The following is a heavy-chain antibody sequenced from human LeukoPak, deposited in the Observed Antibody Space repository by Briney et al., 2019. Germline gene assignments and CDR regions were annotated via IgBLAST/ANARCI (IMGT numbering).Heavy chain of an antibody. CDR2: ISYDGSNK. J-gene: IGHJ4*02. D-gene: IGHD5-24*01. CDR1: GFTFSSYA. CDR3: ARGQGRDGYNWFDY. Sequence: GGSLRLCCAASGFTFSSYAMHWGRQAPGKGLEWVAVISYDGSNKYYADSVKGRFTISRDNSKNTLYLQMNSLRAEDTAVYYCARGQGRDGYNWFDYWGQGTLVTVSS. V-gene: IGHV3-30-3*01.